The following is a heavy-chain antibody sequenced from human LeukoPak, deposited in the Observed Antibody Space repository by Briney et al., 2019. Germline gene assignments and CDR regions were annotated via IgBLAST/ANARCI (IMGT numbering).Heavy chain of an antibody. J-gene: IGHJ4*02. D-gene: IGHD6-19*01. CDR3: ARVKRDSSGWYSFNFDY. Sequence: KPSETLSLTCTASGGSISSYYWSWIRQPPGKGVQWIGYIYYSGSTNYNPSLKSRVTISVDTSKNQFSLKLSSVTAADTAVYYCARVKRDSSGWYSFNFDYWGQGTLVTVSS. CDR1: GGSISSYY. V-gene: IGHV4-59*01. CDR2: IYYSGST.